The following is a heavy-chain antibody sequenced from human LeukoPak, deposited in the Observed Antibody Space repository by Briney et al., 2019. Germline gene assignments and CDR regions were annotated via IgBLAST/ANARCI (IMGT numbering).Heavy chain of an antibody. J-gene: IGHJ4*02. D-gene: IGHD6-19*01. CDR3: ARDLAVAGTMVEFDY. Sequence: GASVKVSCKASGYTFTGNYMHWVRQAPGQGFEWMGWINPNSGGTNYAQKFQGRVTMTRDTSISAAYMELSRLRSDDTAVYYCARDLAVAGTMVEFDYWGQGTLVTVSS. V-gene: IGHV1-2*02. CDR1: GYTFTGNY. CDR2: INPNSGGT.